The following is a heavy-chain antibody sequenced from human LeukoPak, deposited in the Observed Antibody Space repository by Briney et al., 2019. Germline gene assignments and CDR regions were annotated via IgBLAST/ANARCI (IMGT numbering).Heavy chain of an antibody. J-gene: IGHJ3*02. CDR1: GYTFTGYY. Sequence: GASVKVSCKASGYTFTGYYMHWVRQAPGQGLEWMGWINPNSGGTNYAQKFQGRVTMTRDTSISTAYMELSRLRSDDTAVYYCARDPDFLEWLPHGAFDIWGQGTMVTVSS. CDR3: ARDPDFLEWLPHGAFDI. CDR2: INPNSGGT. D-gene: IGHD3-3*01. V-gene: IGHV1-2*02.